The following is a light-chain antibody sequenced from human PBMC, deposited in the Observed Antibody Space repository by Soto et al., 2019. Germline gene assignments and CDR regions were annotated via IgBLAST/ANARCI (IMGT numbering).Light chain of an antibody. CDR2: GAS. CDR1: QSVSSN. CDR3: QQYNTWPLFT. Sequence: EIVRTQAPATLSVSPGERATLSCRASQSVSSNVAWYQQKFGQAPRLLIYGASTRATAIPARFSGRPSATEFHLNISRLPSDNFGVYYCQQYNTWPLFTFGPGT. J-gene: IGKJ3*01. V-gene: IGKV3-15*01.